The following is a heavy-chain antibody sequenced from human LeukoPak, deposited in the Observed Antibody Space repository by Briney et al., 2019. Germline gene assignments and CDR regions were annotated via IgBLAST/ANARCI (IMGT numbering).Heavy chain of an antibody. D-gene: IGHD6-19*01. V-gene: IGHV1-3*01. CDR3: ARDAHSSGWYETRGFDY. CDR1: GYTFTSYA. Sequence: ASVKVSCKASGYTFTSYAMHWVRQAPGQRLEWMGWINAGNGNTKYSQKFQGRVTITRDTSASTAYMELSSLRSEDTAVYYCARDAHSSGWYETRGFDYWGQGTLVTVSS. J-gene: IGHJ4*02. CDR2: INAGNGNT.